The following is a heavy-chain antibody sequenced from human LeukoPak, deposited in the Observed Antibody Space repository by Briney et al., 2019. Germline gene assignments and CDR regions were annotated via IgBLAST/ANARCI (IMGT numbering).Heavy chain of an antibody. CDR1: GYSFTSYW. Sequence: GESLKISCKGSGYSFTSYWIGWVRQMPGKGLEWMGIIYPGDSDTRYSPSFQGQVTISADKSISTAYLQWSSLKASDTAMYYCARQWLSNWNDVLFDPWGQGTLVTVSS. CDR3: ARQWLSNWNDVLFDP. CDR2: IYPGDSDT. D-gene: IGHD1-1*01. V-gene: IGHV5-51*01. J-gene: IGHJ5*02.